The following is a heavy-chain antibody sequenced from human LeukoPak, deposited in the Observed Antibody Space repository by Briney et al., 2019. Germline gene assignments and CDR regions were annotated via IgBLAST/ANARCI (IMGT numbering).Heavy chain of an antibody. D-gene: IGHD4-23*01. J-gene: IGHJ4*02. Sequence: GGSLRLSCAASGFTFSSYAMSWVPQAPGKGLEWVSAISGSGGSTYYADSVKGRFTISRDNSKNTLYLQMNSLRAEDTAVYYCAKFNYGGNSLAAFNYWGQGTLVTVSS. CDR1: GFTFSSYA. CDR3: AKFNYGGNSLAAFNY. V-gene: IGHV3-23*01. CDR2: ISGSGGST.